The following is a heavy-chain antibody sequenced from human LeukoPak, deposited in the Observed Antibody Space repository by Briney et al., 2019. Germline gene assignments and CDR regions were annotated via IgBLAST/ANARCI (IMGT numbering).Heavy chain of an antibody. CDR1: GFTFSSYG. CDR3: AKGSGSSGSPSAFDI. Sequence: GGSLRLSCAASGFTFSSYGMHWVRQAPGKGLEWVAVISYDGSNKYYADSVKGRFTISRVNSKNTLYLQMNSLRAEDTAVYYCAKGSGSSGSPSAFDIWGQGTMVTVSS. J-gene: IGHJ3*02. V-gene: IGHV3-30*18. D-gene: IGHD3-22*01. CDR2: ISYDGSNK.